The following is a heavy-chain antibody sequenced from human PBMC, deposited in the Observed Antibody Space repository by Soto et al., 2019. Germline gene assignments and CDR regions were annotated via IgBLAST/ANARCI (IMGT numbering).Heavy chain of an antibody. CDR2: INPSGGST. Sequence: ASVKVSCKASGYTFTSYYMHWVRQAPGQGLEWMGIINPSGGSTSYAQKFQGRVTMTRDTSTSTVYMELSSLRSEDTAVYYCARDPFAVTIFGVVIIGGMDVWGQGTTVTVSS. CDR3: ARDPFAVTIFGVVIIGGMDV. CDR1: GYTFTSYY. V-gene: IGHV1-46*01. J-gene: IGHJ6*02. D-gene: IGHD3-3*01.